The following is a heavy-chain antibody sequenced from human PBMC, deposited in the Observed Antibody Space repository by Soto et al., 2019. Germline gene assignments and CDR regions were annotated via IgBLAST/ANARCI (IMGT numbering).Heavy chain of an antibody. Sequence: GGSLRLSCAASGFTFSSYAMHWVRQAPGKGLEWVAVISYDGSNKYYADSVKGRFTISRDNSKNTLYLQMNSLRAEDTAVYYCARDLVPYYYDSSGYPLDYWGQGTLVTVSS. V-gene: IGHV3-30-3*01. CDR1: GFTFSSYA. CDR3: ARDLVPYYYDSSGYPLDY. D-gene: IGHD3-22*01. CDR2: ISYDGSNK. J-gene: IGHJ4*02.